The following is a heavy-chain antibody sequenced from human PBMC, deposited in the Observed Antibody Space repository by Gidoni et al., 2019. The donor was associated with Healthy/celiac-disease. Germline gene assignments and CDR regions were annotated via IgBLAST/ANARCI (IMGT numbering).Heavy chain of an antibody. CDR3: ARGRRVRREVQQLVLDY. D-gene: IGHD6-13*01. Sequence: QVQLQQWGAGLLKPSATLSRTCAVYGGSFRGYYWSWIRQPPGKGLEWIGEIKHSGSPNYNPSLKSRVTISVDTSKNQFSLKLSSVTAADTAVYYCARGRRVRREVQQLVLDYWGQGTLVTVSS. CDR1: GGSFRGYY. J-gene: IGHJ4*02. V-gene: IGHV4-34*01. CDR2: IKHSGSP.